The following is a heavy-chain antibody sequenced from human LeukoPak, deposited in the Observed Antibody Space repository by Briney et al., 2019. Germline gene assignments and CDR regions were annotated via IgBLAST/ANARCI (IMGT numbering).Heavy chain of an antibody. Sequence: GGSLRLSCAASGFTFSSYSMNWVRQAPGKGLEWVSHITASGTAMFYADSVKGRFTISRDNAKNSLYLQMNSLRDEDTAVYYCASLSYDSSGYYYYYWGQGTLVTVS. CDR1: GFTFSSYS. D-gene: IGHD3-22*01. V-gene: IGHV3-48*02. CDR3: ASLSYDSSGYYYYY. J-gene: IGHJ4*02. CDR2: ITASGTAM.